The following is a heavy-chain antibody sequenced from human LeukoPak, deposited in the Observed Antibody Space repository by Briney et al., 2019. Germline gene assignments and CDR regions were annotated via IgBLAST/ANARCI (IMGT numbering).Heavy chain of an antibody. CDR3: ARQKSYCSSTSCYSSFLDY. J-gene: IGHJ4*02. CDR2: IYHSGST. CDR1: GYSISSGYY. D-gene: IGHD2-2*01. Sequence: SETLSLTCAVSGYSISSGYYWGWIRQPPGKGLEWIGSIYHSGSTYYNPSLESRVTISVDTSKNQFSLKLSSVTAADTAVYYCARQKSYCSSTSCYSSFLDYWGQGTLVTVSS. V-gene: IGHV4-38-2*01.